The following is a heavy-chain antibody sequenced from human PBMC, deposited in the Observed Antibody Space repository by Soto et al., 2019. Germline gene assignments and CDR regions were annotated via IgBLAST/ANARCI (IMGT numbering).Heavy chain of an antibody. D-gene: IGHD4-17*01. V-gene: IGHV4-39*07. J-gene: IGHJ5*02. CDR1: GDSIGTTHSY. CDR2: IHYSGST. CDR3: ARADYGRNWFDP. Sequence: PSETLSLTCTVSGDSIGTTHSYWAWIRQSPGKGLEWIGNIHYSGSTNYSPSLKSRVTISVDTSKNQFSLKLRSVTAADTAVYYCARADYGRNWFDPWGQGSLVTVSS.